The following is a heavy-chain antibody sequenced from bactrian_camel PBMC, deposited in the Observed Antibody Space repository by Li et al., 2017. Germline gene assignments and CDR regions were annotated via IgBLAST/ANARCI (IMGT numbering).Heavy chain of an antibody. D-gene: IGHD5*01. CDR3: AAGSSRGVPFRERGYPY. J-gene: IGHJ4*01. CDR1: LYSGTGNY. V-gene: IGHV3-2*01. CDR2: MYSYSRTA. Sequence: QLVESGGGSVQAGGSLRLSCVGSLYSGTGNYVAWFRQVSGKEREWVASMYSYSRTAYYADFVKGRFTISRDSDKNMAFLQMNNLKPEDSAMYYCAAGSSRGVPFRERGYPYWGQGTQVTVS.